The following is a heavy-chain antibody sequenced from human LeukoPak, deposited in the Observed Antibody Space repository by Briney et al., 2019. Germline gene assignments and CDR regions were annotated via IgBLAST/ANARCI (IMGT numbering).Heavy chain of an antibody. V-gene: IGHV1-3*01. CDR1: GYTFTSYA. CDR2: INAGNGNT. D-gene: IGHD3-9*01. CDR3: ATIYDILTGYYN. Sequence: ASVKVSCKASGYTFTSYAMHWVRQAPGQRLEWMGWINAGNGNTKYSQKFQGRVTITRDTSASTAYMELSSLRSEGTAVYYCATIYDILTGYYNWGQGTLVTVSS. J-gene: IGHJ4*02.